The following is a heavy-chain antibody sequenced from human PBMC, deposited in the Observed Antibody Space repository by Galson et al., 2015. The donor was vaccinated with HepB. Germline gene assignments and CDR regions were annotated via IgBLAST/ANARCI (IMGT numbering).Heavy chain of an antibody. J-gene: IGHJ6*03. V-gene: IGHV1-69*13. CDR2: IIPIFGTT. CDR3: ARARASRSNYLYQYFHMDV. CDR1: GYPLTSHG. Sequence: SVKVSCKASGYPLTSHGITWVRQAPGQGLEWVGGIIPIFGTTHYPQKFQDRVTITADESTNTAYMDLTSLTSEDTAVYYCARARASRSNYLYQYFHMDVWGKGTTVTVSS. D-gene: IGHD3-10*01.